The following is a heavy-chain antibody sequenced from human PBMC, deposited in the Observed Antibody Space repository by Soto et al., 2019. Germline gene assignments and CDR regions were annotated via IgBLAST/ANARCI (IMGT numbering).Heavy chain of an antibody. V-gene: IGHV1-18*01. CDR3: ARDVAQLVHVDWFDP. CDR2: ISAYNGNT. J-gene: IGHJ5*02. D-gene: IGHD6-13*01. Sequence: QVQLVQSGAEVKKPGASVKVSCKASGYTFTSYGISWVRQAPGQGLEWMGWISAYNGNTNYAQKLQGRVTMTTDTSTSTAYRELRSLRSDDTAVYYCARDVAQLVHVDWFDPWGQGTMVTVSS. CDR1: GYTFTSYG.